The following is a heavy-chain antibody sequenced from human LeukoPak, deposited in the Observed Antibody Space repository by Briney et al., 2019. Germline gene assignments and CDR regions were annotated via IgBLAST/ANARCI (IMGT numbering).Heavy chain of an antibody. D-gene: IGHD3-10*01. CDR1: GYIFTGYY. CDR3: ARDLGFGESYGMDV. Sequence: ASVKVSCKASGYIFTGYYMHWVRQAPGQGLEWMGWINPNSGGTNYAQKFQGWVTMTRDTSISTAYMELSRLRSDDTAVYYCARDLGFGESYGMDVWGQGTTVTVSS. V-gene: IGHV1-2*04. CDR2: INPNSGGT. J-gene: IGHJ6*02.